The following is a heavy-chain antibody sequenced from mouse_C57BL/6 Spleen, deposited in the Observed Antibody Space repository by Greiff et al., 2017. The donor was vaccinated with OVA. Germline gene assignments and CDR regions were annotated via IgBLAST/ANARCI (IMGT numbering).Heavy chain of an antibody. J-gene: IGHJ3*01. V-gene: IGHV1-64*01. CDR1: GYTFTSYW. Sequence: QVQLKQPGAELVKPGASVKLSCKASGYTFTSYWMHWVKQRPGQGLEWIGMIHPNSGSTNYNEKFKSKATLTVDKSSSTAYMQLSSLTSEDSAVYYCARVGWDAFAYWGQGTLVTVSA. D-gene: IGHD4-1*01. CDR3: ARVGWDAFAY. CDR2: IHPNSGST.